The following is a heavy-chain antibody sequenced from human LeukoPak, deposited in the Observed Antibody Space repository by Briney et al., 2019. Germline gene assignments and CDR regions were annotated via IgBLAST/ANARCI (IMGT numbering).Heavy chain of an antibody. CDR3: ATAPVDTAGMYNWFDP. J-gene: IGHJ5*02. D-gene: IGHD5-18*01. CDR2: FDPEDGET. V-gene: IGHV1-24*01. Sequence: ASVKVSCKVSGYTLTELSMHWVRQAPGKGLEWMGDFDPEDGETIYAQKFQGRVTMTEDTSTDTAYMELSSLRSEDTAVYYCATAPVDTAGMYNWFDPWGQGTLVTVSS. CDR1: GYTLTELS.